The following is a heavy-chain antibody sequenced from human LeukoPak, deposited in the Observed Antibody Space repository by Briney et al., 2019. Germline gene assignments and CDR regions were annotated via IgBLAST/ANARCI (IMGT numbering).Heavy chain of an antibody. V-gene: IGHV3-23*01. Sequence: PGGSLRLSCAASGFTFSSYAMSWVRQAPGKGLDWVSAISGSGGSTYYADSVKGRFTISRDNAKNSLYLQMNSLRAEDTAVYYCARDAAHYDILTGYSSGGMDVWGQGTTVTVSS. CDR1: GFTFSSYA. CDR3: ARDAAHYDILTGYSSGGMDV. J-gene: IGHJ6*02. CDR2: ISGSGGST. D-gene: IGHD3-9*01.